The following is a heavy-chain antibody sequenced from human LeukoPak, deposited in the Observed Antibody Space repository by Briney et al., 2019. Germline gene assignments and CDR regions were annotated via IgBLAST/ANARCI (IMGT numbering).Heavy chain of an antibody. CDR3: ARDRPTIPAAGTIPEYFQH. D-gene: IGHD6-13*01. CDR2: ISSSSSYI. V-gene: IGHV3-21*01. Sequence: GGSLRLSYAASGFTFSSYSMNWVRQAPGKGLEWVSSISSSSSYIYYADSVKGRFTISRDNAKNSLYLQMNSLRAEDTAVYYCARDRPTIPAAGTIPEYFQHWGQGTLVTVSS. J-gene: IGHJ1*01. CDR1: GFTFSSYS.